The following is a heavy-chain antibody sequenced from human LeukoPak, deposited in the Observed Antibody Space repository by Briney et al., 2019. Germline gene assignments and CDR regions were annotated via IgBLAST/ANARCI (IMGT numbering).Heavy chain of an antibody. CDR2: ISGSGGST. CDR1: GFTFSSYG. D-gene: IGHD3-22*01. Sequence: GGSLRLSCAASGFTFSSYGMSWVRQAPGKGLEWVSAISGSGGSTYYADPVKGRFTISRDNSKNTLYLQMNSLRAEDTAVYYCANPTYDSSGSDYWGQGTLVTVSS. J-gene: IGHJ4*02. V-gene: IGHV3-23*01. CDR3: ANPTYDSSGSDY.